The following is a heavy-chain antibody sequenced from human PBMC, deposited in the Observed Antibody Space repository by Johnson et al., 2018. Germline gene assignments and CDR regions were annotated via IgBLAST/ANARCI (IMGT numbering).Heavy chain of an antibody. D-gene: IGHD2-2*01. CDR2: ISYDGSNK. CDR1: GFTFSSYG. V-gene: IGHV3-30*18. Sequence: VQLVESGGGVVQPGRSLRLSCAASGFTFSSYGMHWVRQAPGKGLEWVAVISYDGSNKYYADYVKGRFTISRDNSKNTLYLQMNSLRAEDTAVYYCAKGPDIVVVPAAMDYYYGMDVWGQGTTVTVSS. CDR3: AKGPDIVVVPAAMDYYYGMDV. J-gene: IGHJ6*02.